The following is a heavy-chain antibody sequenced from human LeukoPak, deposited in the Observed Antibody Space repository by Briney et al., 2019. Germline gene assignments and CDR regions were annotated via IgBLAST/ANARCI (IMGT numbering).Heavy chain of an antibody. V-gene: IGHV4-38-2*01. CDR3: ARRWIFWYFDL. CDR1: GYSISSGYY. CDR2: IYHSGST. J-gene: IGHJ2*01. Sequence: SETLSLTCAVSGYSISSGYYWGWIRQPPGKGLEWIGSIYHSGSTYYNPSLKSRVTISVDTSKNQFSLKLSSVTAADTAVYYCARRWIFWYFDLWGLRTLVTVSS. D-gene: IGHD2-2*03.